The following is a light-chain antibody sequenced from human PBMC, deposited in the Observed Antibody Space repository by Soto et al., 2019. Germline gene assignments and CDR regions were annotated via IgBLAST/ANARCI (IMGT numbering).Light chain of an antibody. CDR3: QQYGDSPRT. Sequence: EILLTQPLITLCLSPGESSTSSYFPSQSVTSSYLAWYQQNPGQARSAVIDGASRRTPDIPDRFSGRGSGTDFTLTISGLEPEDFAVYYCQQYGDSPRTFGQGTKVDI. J-gene: IGKJ1*01. CDR1: QSVTSSY. CDR2: GAS. V-gene: IGKV3-20*01.